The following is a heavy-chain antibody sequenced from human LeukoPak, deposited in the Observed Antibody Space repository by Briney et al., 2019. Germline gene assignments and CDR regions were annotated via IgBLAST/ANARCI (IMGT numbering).Heavy chain of an antibody. CDR3: ARMDTTMAYYFDS. CDR1: GFTFSSYS. V-gene: IGHV3-30*03. Sequence: PGGSLRLSCAASGFTFSSYSMNWVRQAPGKGLEWVAVISYAGGNKYYVDSVKGRFTISRDNSKNTLYLQMNSLRAEDTAVYYCARMDTTMAYYFDSWGQGTLVTVSS. J-gene: IGHJ4*02. D-gene: IGHD5-18*01. CDR2: ISYAGGNK.